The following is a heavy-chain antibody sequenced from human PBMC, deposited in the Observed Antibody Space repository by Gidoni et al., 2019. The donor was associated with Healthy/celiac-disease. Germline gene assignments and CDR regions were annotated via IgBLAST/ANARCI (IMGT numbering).Heavy chain of an antibody. D-gene: IGHD6-19*01. Sequence: EVQLVESGGGLVQPGGSLRLSCAASGFTFSSYAMHWVRQATGKGLEWVSAIGTAGDTYYPGSVKGRFTISRENAKNSLYLQMNSLRAGDTAVYYCARAGAVAGTYYYGMDVWGQGTTVTVSS. V-gene: IGHV3-13*01. J-gene: IGHJ6*02. CDR1: GFTFSSYA. CDR3: ARAGAVAGTYYYGMDV. CDR2: IGTAGDT.